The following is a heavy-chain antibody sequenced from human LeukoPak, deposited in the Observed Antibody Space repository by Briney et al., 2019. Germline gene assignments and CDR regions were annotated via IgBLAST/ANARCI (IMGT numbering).Heavy chain of an antibody. V-gene: IGHV3-23*01. Sequence: GGSLRLSCAASGFPFNTYAMSWVRQAPGKGLEWVSIIRPTGSNTYYASSVKGRFTISRDDSKTTLYLQMSSLRAEDTAIYYCAKLAFYETSAPLRDLSFWGQGTLVTVSS. J-gene: IGHJ4*02. CDR3: AKLAFYETSAPLRDLSF. D-gene: IGHD1-14*01. CDR1: GFPFNTYA. CDR2: IRPTGSNT.